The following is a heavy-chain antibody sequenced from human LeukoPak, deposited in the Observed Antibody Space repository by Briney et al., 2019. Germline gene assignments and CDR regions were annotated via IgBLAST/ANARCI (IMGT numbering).Heavy chain of an antibody. CDR1: GGSISSYY. D-gene: IGHD6-13*01. V-gene: IGHV4-4*07. Sequence: SETLSLTCTVSGGSISSYYWSWIRQPAGKGLEWIGRIYTSGSTNYNPSLKSRVTMSVDTSKNQFSLKLSSVTAADTAVYYCARDGYGAAAGAYYYYGMDVWGKGTTVTVSS. CDR3: ARDGYGAAAGAYYYYGMDV. CDR2: IYTSGST. J-gene: IGHJ6*04.